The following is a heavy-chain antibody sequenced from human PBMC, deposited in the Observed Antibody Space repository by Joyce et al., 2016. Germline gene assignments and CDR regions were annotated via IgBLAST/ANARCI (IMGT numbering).Heavy chain of an antibody. CDR2: IYWDDDK. CDR3: AHRPNSGYDPSAFDF. Sequence: QITLKESGPTLVIPTQTLTLTCAFSGFSLSTRGVGVGWIRQHPGKALEGLARIYWDDDKRYSPSLKSRLTITKDTSRNQVVLTMTNMDPVDTATYYCAHRPNSGYDPSAFDFWGQGTLVTVSS. V-gene: IGHV2-5*02. J-gene: IGHJ4*02. CDR1: GFSLSTRGVG. D-gene: IGHD5-12*01.